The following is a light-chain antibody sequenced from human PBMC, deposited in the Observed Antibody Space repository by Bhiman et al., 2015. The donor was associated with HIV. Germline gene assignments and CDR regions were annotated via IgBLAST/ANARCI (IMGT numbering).Light chain of an antibody. CDR2: EDD. V-gene: IGLV6-57*01. CDR3: QSYHSDKE. CDR1: SGSIASNY. Sequence: NFMLTQPHSVSESPGKTVTIPCTRSSGSIASNYVQWYQQRPGSSPTTVIYEDDQRPSGVPDRFSGSIDSSSNSASLTISGLKTEDEADYYCQSYHSDKEFGGGTKLTVL. J-gene: IGLJ3*02.